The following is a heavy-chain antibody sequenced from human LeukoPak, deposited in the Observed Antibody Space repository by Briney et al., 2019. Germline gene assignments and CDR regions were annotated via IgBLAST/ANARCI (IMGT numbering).Heavy chain of an antibody. J-gene: IGHJ4*02. D-gene: IGHD4-17*01. CDR1: GYSISSGYF. CDR3: ARATVTTEGDYFDY. Sequence: PSETLSLTCTVSGYSISSGYFWGWIRQPPGKGLEWIGTISHGGSTYYNPSLKSRVTISVDTSKNQFSLNLSSVTAADMAVFYCARATVTTEGDYFDYWGQGTLVTVSS. CDR2: ISHGGST. V-gene: IGHV4-38-2*02.